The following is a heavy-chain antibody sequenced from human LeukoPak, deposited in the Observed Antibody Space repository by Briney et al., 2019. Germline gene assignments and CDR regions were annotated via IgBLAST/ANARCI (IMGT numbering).Heavy chain of an antibody. Sequence: SETLSLTCTVSGGSISNYYWSWLRQPPGKGLEWIGYIYFSGTTNINPSLKSRVTISVDMSKSQFSLRLTSMTAADTAVYYCARIFDSWGQGILVTVSS. J-gene: IGHJ4*02. CDR2: IYFSGTT. V-gene: IGHV4-59*12. CDR3: ARIFDS. CDR1: GGSISNYY.